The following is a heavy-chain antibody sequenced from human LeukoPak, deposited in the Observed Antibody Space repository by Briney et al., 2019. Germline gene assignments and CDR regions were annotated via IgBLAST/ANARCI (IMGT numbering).Heavy chain of an antibody. D-gene: IGHD3-22*01. CDR3: ARDLRLGQYDSSFPDY. V-gene: IGHV3-33*01. CDR1: GFSFRSYG. CDR2: IWYDGSNK. J-gene: IGHJ4*02. Sequence: GTSLRLSCAASGFSFRSYGMHRVRQAPGKGLEWVAVIWYDGSNKYYVDSVKGRFTTARDNSKNTLYLQMNSLRAEDTAVYYCARDLRLGQYDSSFPDYWGQGTLVTVSS.